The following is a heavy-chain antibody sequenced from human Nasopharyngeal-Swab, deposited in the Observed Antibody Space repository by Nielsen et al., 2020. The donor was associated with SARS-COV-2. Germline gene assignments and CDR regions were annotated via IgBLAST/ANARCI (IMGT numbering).Heavy chain of an antibody. V-gene: IGHV3-74*01. CDR2: INSDGSSK. D-gene: IGHD5-12*01. J-gene: IGHJ4*02. CDR1: GFTFSNYW. Sequence: GGSLRLSCAASGFTFSNYWMHWVRQAPGKGLEWVSRINSDGSSKSYGASVKGRFTISRDNAKNTLYLQMSSLRRDDTAVYYCARGLDIVATIDYWGQGTLATVSS. CDR3: ARGLDIVATIDY.